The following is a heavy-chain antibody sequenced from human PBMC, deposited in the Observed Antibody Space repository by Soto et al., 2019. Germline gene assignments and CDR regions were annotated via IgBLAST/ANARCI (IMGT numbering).Heavy chain of an antibody. CDR3: ARVARNCSGGSCYSVYYYYYYMDV. Sequence: SETLSLTCTVSGGSISSYYWSWIRQPPGKGLEWIGYIYYSGSTNYNPSLKSRVTISVDTSKNQFSLKLSSVTAADTAVYYCARVARNCSGGSCYSVYYYYYYMDVWGKGTTVTVSS. V-gene: IGHV4-59*01. CDR2: IYYSGST. CDR1: GGSISSYY. D-gene: IGHD2-15*01. J-gene: IGHJ6*03.